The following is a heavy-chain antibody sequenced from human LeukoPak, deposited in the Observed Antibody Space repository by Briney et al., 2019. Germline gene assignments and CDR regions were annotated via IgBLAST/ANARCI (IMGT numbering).Heavy chain of an antibody. D-gene: IGHD3-16*02. CDR3: ARANMITFGGVIVLDAFDI. CDR1: GYTFTSYG. Sequence: GASVKVSCKASGYTFTSYGISWVRQAPGQGLEWMGWICAYNGNTNYAQKLQGRVTMTTDTSTSTAYMELRSLRSDDTGVYYGARANMITFGGVIVLDAFDIWGQGTMVTVSS. V-gene: IGHV1-18*01. J-gene: IGHJ3*02. CDR2: ICAYNGNT.